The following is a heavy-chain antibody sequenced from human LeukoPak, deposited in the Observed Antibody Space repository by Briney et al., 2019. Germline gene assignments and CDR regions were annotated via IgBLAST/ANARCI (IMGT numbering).Heavy chain of an antibody. CDR3: ARPSPGQGSGWYDYDY. V-gene: IGHV1-18*01. D-gene: IGHD6-19*01. Sequence: ASVKVSCKASGYAFTSYDINWVRQAPGQGLEWMGWISAYNGNTNYAQKLQGRVTMTTDTSTSTAYMELRSLRSDDTAVYYCARPSPGQGSGWYDYDYWGQGTLVTVSS. J-gene: IGHJ4*02. CDR2: ISAYNGNT. CDR1: GYAFTSYD.